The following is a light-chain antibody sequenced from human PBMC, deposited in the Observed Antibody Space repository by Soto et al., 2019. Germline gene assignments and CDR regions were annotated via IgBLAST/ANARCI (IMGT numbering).Light chain of an antibody. V-gene: IGKV3-20*01. CDR3: QQYGSSRT. CDR2: GAS. Sequence: EIVLTQSPGTLSLSPGERATLSCRASQSVSSSYLAWYQQKPGQAPRLLIYGASSRATGIPDRFSGSGSGTDFTITISRLEPEDSAVYYAQQYGSSRTFGQGTKVEIK. CDR1: QSVSSSY. J-gene: IGKJ1*01.